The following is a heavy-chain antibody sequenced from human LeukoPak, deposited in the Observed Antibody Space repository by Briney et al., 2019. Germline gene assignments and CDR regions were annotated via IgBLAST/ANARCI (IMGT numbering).Heavy chain of an antibody. Sequence: SETLSLTCTVSGGSITGYYWSWIRQPAGKGLEWIGRIYTSGITNYNPSLKSRVTMSVDTSKNQFSLKLTSVTAADTAVYYCARANSYDSSGHYYEFGYWGQGTPVTVSS. CDR2: IYTSGIT. D-gene: IGHD3-22*01. CDR3: ARANSYDSSGHYYEFGY. V-gene: IGHV4-4*07. CDR1: GGSITGYY. J-gene: IGHJ4*02.